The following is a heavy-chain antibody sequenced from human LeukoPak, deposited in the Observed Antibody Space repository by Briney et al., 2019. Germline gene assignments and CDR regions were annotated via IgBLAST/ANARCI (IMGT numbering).Heavy chain of an antibody. CDR2: SNYSGST. CDR1: GGSFSGYY. J-gene: IGHJ4*02. CDR3: ATTSGY. V-gene: IGHV4-34*01. D-gene: IGHD3-10*01. Sequence: SETLSLTCAVYGGSFSGYYWYWIRHPPAQGLDWNGESNYSGSTNSNPSLTTRVTITADTSMNQSSLKVSSGAAADTAVYYCATTSGYWGQGTLVTVSS.